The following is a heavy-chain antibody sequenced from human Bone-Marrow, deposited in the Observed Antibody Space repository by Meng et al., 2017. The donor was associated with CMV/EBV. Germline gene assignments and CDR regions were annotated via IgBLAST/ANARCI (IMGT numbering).Heavy chain of an antibody. Sequence: GGSLRLSCAASGFTFSSYSMNWVRQAPGKGLEWVSSISSSSSYIYYADSVKGRFTISRDNSKNTLYLQMNSLRAEDTAVYYCAKLVTYYYDSSGYIDYWGQGPLVTVSS. CDR1: GFTFSSYS. J-gene: IGHJ4*02. CDR2: ISSSSSYI. V-gene: IGHV3-21*04. D-gene: IGHD3-22*01. CDR3: AKLVTYYYDSSGYIDY.